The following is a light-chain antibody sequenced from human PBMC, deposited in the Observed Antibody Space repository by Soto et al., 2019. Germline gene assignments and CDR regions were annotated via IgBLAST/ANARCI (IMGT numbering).Light chain of an antibody. Sequence: QSALTQPASLSGSPGQSITISCTGTSSDVGAYNYVSWYQQYPGKAPKVMIYDVSNRPSGVSNRFSGSKSGNTASLTISGLQAEDEAEYYCCSYTTSSTVVFGGGTQLTVL. CDR2: DVS. J-gene: IGLJ2*01. V-gene: IGLV2-14*01. CDR1: SSDVGAYNY. CDR3: CSYTTSSTVV.